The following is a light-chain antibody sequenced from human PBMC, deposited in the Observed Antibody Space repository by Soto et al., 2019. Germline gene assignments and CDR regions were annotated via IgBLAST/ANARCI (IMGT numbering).Light chain of an antibody. J-gene: IGKJ4*01. CDR3: RHYLNLPLT. Sequence: DIQMTQSPSSLSASVGDRVTITCQASQDITNYLNWYQQKPGKAPKLLIYEASSLETGVPSRFIGGGSGTHFTFTISSLQPEDFATYYCRHYLNLPLTFGGGTKVEVK. CDR2: EAS. CDR1: QDITNY. V-gene: IGKV1-33*01.